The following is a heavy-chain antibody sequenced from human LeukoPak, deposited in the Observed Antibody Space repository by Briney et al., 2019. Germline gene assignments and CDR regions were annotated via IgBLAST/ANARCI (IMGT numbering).Heavy chain of an antibody. Sequence: SVKVSCKASGGTFSSYAISWVRQAPGQGLEWMGGIIPIFGTANYAQKFQGRVTITADESTSTAYMELSSLRSEDTAVYYCAREPNWYSSSPAYDYWGRGTLVTVSS. CDR2: IIPIFGTA. D-gene: IGHD6-6*01. CDR3: AREPNWYSSSPAYDY. CDR1: GGTFSSYA. V-gene: IGHV1-69*13. J-gene: IGHJ4*02.